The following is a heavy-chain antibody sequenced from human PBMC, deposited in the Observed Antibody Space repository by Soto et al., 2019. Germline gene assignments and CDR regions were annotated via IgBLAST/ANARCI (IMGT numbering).Heavy chain of an antibody. D-gene: IGHD1-26*01. J-gene: IGHJ5*02. V-gene: IGHV4-59*08. CDR3: ARHLTEANAKLRIPSGFDP. Sequence: PSETLSLTCTVSGASITQYYWNWIRQSPGKGLEWIVSVSSTGSTVYNPSLTSRVTMSVDASRNLFSLKLSSVTAADTAMYYCARHLTEANAKLRIPSGFDPWGQGTLVTVSS. CDR1: GASITQYY. CDR2: VSSTGST.